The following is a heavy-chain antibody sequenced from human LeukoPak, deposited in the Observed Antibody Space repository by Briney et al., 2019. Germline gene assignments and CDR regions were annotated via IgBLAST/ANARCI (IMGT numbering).Heavy chain of an antibody. J-gene: IGHJ4*02. CDR3: TRETGSYHGNDY. D-gene: IGHD1-26*01. V-gene: IGHV1-2*06. CDR1: GYTFTGYC. CDR2: INPNNGAT. Sequence: GASVKVSCKASGYTFTGYCMHWVRQAPGQGLEWMGRINPNNGATNYAQKLQGRVTITGDTSISTAYMELSSLRSDDTAVYYCTRETGSYHGNDYWGQGTLATVSS.